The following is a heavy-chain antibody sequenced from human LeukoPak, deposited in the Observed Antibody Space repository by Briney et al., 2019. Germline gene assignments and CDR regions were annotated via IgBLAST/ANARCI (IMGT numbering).Heavy chain of an antibody. CDR1: GYTFTGYY. CDR3: ARDPVLLWFGELRGRAFDI. V-gene: IGHV1-2*02. J-gene: IGHJ3*02. D-gene: IGHD3-10*01. Sequence: GASVKVSCKASGYTFTGYYMHWVRQASGQGLEWMGWINPNSGGTNYAQKFQGRVTMTTDTSTSTAYMELRSLRSDDTAVYYRARDPVLLWFGELRGRAFDIWGQGTMVTVSS. CDR2: INPNSGGT.